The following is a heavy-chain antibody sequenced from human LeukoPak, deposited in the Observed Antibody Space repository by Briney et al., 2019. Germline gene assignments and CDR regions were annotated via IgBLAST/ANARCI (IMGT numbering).Heavy chain of an antibody. D-gene: IGHD6-19*01. J-gene: IGHJ4*02. CDR2: INPSDGRT. Sequence: ASVKVSCKASGGTFSSYAISWVRQAPGQGLEWMGIINPSDGRTTYAQKFQGRVTMTRDTSTSTVYMELSSLRSEDTAVYYCAKCRVSSSGSADYWGQGTLVTVSS. V-gene: IGHV1-46*01. CDR3: AKCRVSSSGSADY. CDR1: GGTFSSYA.